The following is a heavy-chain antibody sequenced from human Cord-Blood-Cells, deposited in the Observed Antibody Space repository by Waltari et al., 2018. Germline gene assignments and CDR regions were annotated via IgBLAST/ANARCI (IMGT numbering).Heavy chain of an antibody. CDR3: ARDRIAAAGTDAFDI. J-gene: IGHJ3*02. CDR2: IYSGGST. D-gene: IGHD6-13*01. CDR1: RFPLSSTY. V-gene: IGHV3-53*01. Sequence: EVQLGAPGGRLIQPGGSLRLSWAAPRFPLSSTYMSWVRQAPGKGLEWVSVIYSGGSTYYADSVKGRFTISRDNSKNTLYLQMNSLRAEDTAVYYCARDRIAAAGTDAFDIWGQGTMVTVSS.